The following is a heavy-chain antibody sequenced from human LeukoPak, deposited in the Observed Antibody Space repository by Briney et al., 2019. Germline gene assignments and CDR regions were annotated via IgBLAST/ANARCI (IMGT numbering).Heavy chain of an antibody. J-gene: IGHJ4*02. V-gene: IGHV3-30*02. Sequence: GGSLRLSCAASGFTFSSYGMHWVRQAPGKGLEWVAFIRYDGSDKYYADSVKGRFTISRDYSKNTLYLQMNSLRAEDTAVYYCARESESYDSSGSTFGYWGQGTLVTVSS. CDR1: GFTFSSYG. CDR3: ARESESYDSSGSTFGY. D-gene: IGHD3-22*01. CDR2: IRYDGSDK.